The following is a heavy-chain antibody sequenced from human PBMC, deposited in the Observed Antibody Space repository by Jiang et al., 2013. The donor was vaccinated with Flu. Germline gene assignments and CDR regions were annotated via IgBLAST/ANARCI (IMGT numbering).Heavy chain of an antibody. J-gene: IGHJ5*02. CDR2: INGDTGNP. CDR3: ARGTLMVRGVTSNWFDP. Sequence: QSGSELKKPGASVKVSCKASVDTFTKYAVNWVRQAPGQGLEWMGWINGDTGNPTYVQGLTGRFVFSFDTSVSTAYLEISNLKTEDTAVYYCARGTLMVRGVTSNWFDPWGQGTLVTVSS. D-gene: IGHD3-10*01. V-gene: IGHV7-4-1*02. CDR1: VDTFTKYA.